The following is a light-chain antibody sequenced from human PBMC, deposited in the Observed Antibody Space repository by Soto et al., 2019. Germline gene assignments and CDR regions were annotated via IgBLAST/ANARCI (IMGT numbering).Light chain of an antibody. J-gene: IGKJ2*01. CDR3: QQYNTYLYT. V-gene: IGKV1-5*03. CDR2: KAS. CDR1: QSISRW. Sequence: DIQMTQSPSTLSASVGDRVTITCRASQSISRWVAWYQQKPGKAPILLISKASTLQSGVPSRFSGNGSGTEFTLTISSLQPDDFATYYCQQYNTYLYTFGQGTKLEIK.